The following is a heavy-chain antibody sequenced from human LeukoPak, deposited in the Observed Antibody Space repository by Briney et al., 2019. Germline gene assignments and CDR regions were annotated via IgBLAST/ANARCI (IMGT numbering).Heavy chain of an antibody. CDR1: GFTFSSYG. CDR2: INSDGRST. Sequence: HPGRSLRLSCAASGFTFSSYGMHWVRQAPGKGLMWVSGINSDGRSTNYADSVKGRFTISRDNAKNTLYLQMNSLTAEDTAVYYCASKEVFDYWGQGTLVTVSS. V-gene: IGHV3-74*01. CDR3: ASKEVFDY. J-gene: IGHJ4*02.